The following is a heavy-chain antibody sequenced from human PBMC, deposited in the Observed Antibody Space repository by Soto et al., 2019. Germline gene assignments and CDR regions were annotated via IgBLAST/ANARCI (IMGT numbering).Heavy chain of an antibody. V-gene: IGHV1-3*01. CDR2: INAGNGNT. D-gene: IGHD6-19*01. Sequence: QVQLVQSGAEVKKPGASVKVSCKASGYTFTSYAMHWVRQAPGQRLEWMGWINAGNGNTKYSQKFQGRVTITRDTSASTAYMELSSLRSEDTAVYYCARDNGPGYSSGRYAYWGQGTLVTVSS. J-gene: IGHJ4*02. CDR1: GYTFTSYA. CDR3: ARDNGPGYSSGRYAY.